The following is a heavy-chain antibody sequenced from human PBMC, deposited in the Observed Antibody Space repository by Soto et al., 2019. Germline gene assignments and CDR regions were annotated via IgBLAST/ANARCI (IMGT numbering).Heavy chain of an antibody. Sequence: QVQLVQSGAEVKKPGASVKVSCKASGYTFTSYAMHWVRQAPGQRLEWMGWINAGNGNTKYSQKFQGRVTITRDTSASKAHMELSSRRSEDTAVYYCARGGSPYWYFDLWGSGNLVTVAS. CDR3: ARGGSPYWYFDL. D-gene: IGHD1-26*01. CDR2: INAGNGNT. V-gene: IGHV1-3*01. CDR1: GYTFTSYA. J-gene: IGHJ2*01.